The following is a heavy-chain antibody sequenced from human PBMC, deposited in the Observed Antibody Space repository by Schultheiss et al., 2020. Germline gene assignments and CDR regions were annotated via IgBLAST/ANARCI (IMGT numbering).Heavy chain of an antibody. CDR3: ARDLSAAAATNWFDP. CDR1: GGSISSGSYY. CDR2: IYTSGST. Sequence: SETLSLTCTVSGGSISSGSYYWSWIRQPAGKGLEWIGRIYTSGSTNYNPSLKSRVTISVDTSKNQFSLKLSSVTAADTAVYYCARDLSAAAATNWFDPWGQGTLVTVYS. J-gene: IGHJ5*02. V-gene: IGHV4-61*02. D-gene: IGHD6-13*01.